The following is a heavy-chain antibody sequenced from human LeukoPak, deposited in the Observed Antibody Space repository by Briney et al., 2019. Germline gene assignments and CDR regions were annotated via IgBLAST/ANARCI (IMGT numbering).Heavy chain of an antibody. Sequence: SETLSLTCAVPGGSISSGGYSWSWIRQPPGKGLEWIGYIYHSGSTYYNPSLKSRVTISVDRSKNQFSLKLSSVTAADTAVYYCARGIRYSSSWYFDYWGQGTLVTVSS. CDR2: IYHSGST. V-gene: IGHV4-30-2*01. CDR1: GGSISSGGYS. J-gene: IGHJ4*02. CDR3: ARGIRYSSSWYFDY. D-gene: IGHD6-13*01.